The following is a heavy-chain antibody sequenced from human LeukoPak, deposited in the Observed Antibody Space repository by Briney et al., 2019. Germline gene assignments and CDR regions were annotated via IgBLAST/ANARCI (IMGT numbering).Heavy chain of an antibody. Sequence: SETLSLTCAVSGGSISSSNWWSWVRQPPGKGPEWIGEIYHSGSTNYNPSLKSRVTISVDKSKNQFSLKLSSVTAADTAVYYCARQYYDSSGYYYFDYWGQGTLVTVSS. CDR3: ARQYYDSSGYYYFDY. CDR1: GGSISSSNW. D-gene: IGHD3-22*01. V-gene: IGHV4-4*02. J-gene: IGHJ4*02. CDR2: IYHSGST.